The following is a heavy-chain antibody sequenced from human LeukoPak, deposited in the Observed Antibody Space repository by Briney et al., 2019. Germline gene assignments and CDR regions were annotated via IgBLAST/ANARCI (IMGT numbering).Heavy chain of an antibody. CDR2: LSYGGTNK. V-gene: IGHV3-30-3*01. CDR1: GFTFSDYA. Sequence: GGSLRLSCAASGFTFSDYAMHWARQAPGKGLEWVAVLSYGGTNKYYADSVKGRFTISRDNSKNTMFLQMNSLRAEDTAVYHCARDRSGYANDAFDFWGQGTMVTVSS. J-gene: IGHJ3*01. D-gene: IGHD3-3*01. CDR3: ARDRSGYANDAFDF.